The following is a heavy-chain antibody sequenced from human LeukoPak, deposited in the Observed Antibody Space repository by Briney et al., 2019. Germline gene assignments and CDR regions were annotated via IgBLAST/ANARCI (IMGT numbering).Heavy chain of an antibody. CDR1: GGTFSSYA. J-gene: IGHJ4*02. V-gene: IGHV1-69*13. Sequence: GASVKVSCKASGGTFSSYAISWVRQAPGQGLEWMGGIIPIFGTANYAQKFQGRVTITADESTSTAYMELSSLRSEDTAVYYCARGADYDYVWGSYRSFDYWGQGTLVTVSS. D-gene: IGHD3-16*02. CDR3: ARGADYDYVWGSYRSFDY. CDR2: IIPIFGTA.